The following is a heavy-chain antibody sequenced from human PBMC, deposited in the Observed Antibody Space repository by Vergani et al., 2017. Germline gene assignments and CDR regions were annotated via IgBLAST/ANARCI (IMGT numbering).Heavy chain of an antibody. J-gene: IGHJ4*02. V-gene: IGHV3-23*01. CDR3: AKELPAAPTEYYFDY. D-gene: IGHD6-13*01. Sequence: EVQLLESGGGLVQPGGSLRLSCAASGFTFSRYAMSWVRQAPGKGREWDSAISGSGGSTYYADSVKGRFTISRDNSKNTLYLQMNSLRAEDTAVYYCAKELPAAPTEYYFDYWGQGTLVTVSS. CDR2: ISGSGGST. CDR1: GFTFSRYA.